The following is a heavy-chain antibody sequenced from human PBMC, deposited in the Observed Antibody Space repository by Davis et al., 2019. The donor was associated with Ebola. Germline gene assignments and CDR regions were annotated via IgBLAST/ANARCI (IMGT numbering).Heavy chain of an antibody. CDR3: ARMYYDILTGYSLFDY. CDR2: IYPGDSAT. Sequence: KVSCKGSGYSFTSYWIGWVRQMPGKGLEWMGIIYPGDSATTYSPSFQGQVTISADKSISTAYMQWNNLKASDTAMYYCARMYYDILTGYSLFDYWGQGTLVTVSS. CDR1: GYSFTSYW. J-gene: IGHJ4*02. D-gene: IGHD3-9*01. V-gene: IGHV5-51*01.